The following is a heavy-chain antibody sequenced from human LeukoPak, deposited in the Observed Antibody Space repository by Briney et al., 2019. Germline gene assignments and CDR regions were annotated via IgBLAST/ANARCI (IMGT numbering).Heavy chain of an antibody. CDR1: GFTFSSYW. J-gene: IGHJ4*02. Sequence: GGSLRLSCAASGFTFSSYWMHWVRQSPGKGLVWVSGINSDGSSTSYADSVKGRFTISRGNAKNTVYLQMNSLRAEDTAVYHCATSRTFDYWGQGTLVTVSS. CDR2: INSDGSST. V-gene: IGHV3-74*01. CDR3: ATSRTFDY.